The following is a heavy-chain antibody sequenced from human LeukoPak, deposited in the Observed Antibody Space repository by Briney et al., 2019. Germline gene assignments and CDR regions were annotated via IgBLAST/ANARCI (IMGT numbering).Heavy chain of an antibody. J-gene: IGHJ4*02. CDR3: ARGYYDSTGYHYPSFDY. D-gene: IGHD3-22*01. CDR2: MHSSGST. Sequence: SETLSLTCTVSGGSINIYYWNWIRQPAGQGLEWIGRMHSSGSTNYNPSFQSRVTMSVDTSNNQFSLKLRSVTAADTAMYFCARGYYDSTGYHYPSFDYWGQGTLVTVSS. CDR1: GGSINIYY. V-gene: IGHV4-4*07.